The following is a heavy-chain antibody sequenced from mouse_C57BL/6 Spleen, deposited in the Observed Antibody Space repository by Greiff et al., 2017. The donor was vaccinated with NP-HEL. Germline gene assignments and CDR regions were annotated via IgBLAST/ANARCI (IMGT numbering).Heavy chain of an antibody. CDR3: ARRDYYGSSYYLGFDY. Sequence: VKLVESGAELVKPGASVKISCKASGYAFSSYWMNWVKQRPGKGLEWIGQIYPGDGDTNYNGKFKGKATLTADKSSSTAYMQLSSLTSEDSAVYFCARRDYYGSSYYLGFDYWGQGTTLTVSS. D-gene: IGHD1-1*01. CDR2: IYPGDGDT. V-gene: IGHV1-80*01. CDR1: GYAFSSYW. J-gene: IGHJ2*01.